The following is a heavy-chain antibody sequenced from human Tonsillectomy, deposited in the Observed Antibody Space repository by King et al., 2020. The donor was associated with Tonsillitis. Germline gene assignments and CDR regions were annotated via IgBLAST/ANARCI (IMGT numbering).Heavy chain of an antibody. J-gene: IGHJ6*02. V-gene: IGHV7-4-1*02. CDR2: ISTKTGNP. CDR1: GYTFTSYA. D-gene: IGHD3-3*01. CDR3: ARRLIRNDVWGVYGMDV. Sequence: VQLVESGSELKKPGASVRISCKASGYTFTSYAMNWVRQAPGQGLEWMGWISTKTGNPTYAQGFTGRFVFSLDTSVSTAYLQISSLKAEDTAVYYCARRLIRNDVWGVYGMDVWGQGTTVTVSS.